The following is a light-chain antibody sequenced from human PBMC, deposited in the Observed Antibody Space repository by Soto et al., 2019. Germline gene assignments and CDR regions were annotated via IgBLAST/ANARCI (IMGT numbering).Light chain of an antibody. V-gene: IGLV2-14*01. CDR3: SSYTSSSIVV. CDR2: EVS. CDR1: SSDVGGYNY. Sequence: QSALTQPASVSGSPGQSITISCTGTSSDVGGYNYVSWYQQQPGKAPKLMIYEVSNRPSGVSNRFSGSKSGNTASLTISGLQAEDEADYYCSSYTSSSIVVFGGGTQLTVL. J-gene: IGLJ7*01.